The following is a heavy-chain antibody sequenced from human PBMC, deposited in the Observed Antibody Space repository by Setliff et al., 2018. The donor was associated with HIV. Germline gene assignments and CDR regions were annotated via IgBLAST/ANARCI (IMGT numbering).Heavy chain of an antibody. Sequence: SETLSLTCTVSGGSVSDTSYYWGWIRQPPGKGLEWLANVYYSGGTYYNPSLNSRVTISVDTSKNQFSLKLTSVTVADTAVFYCARAGIKEDAFDIWGQGTMVTVSS. J-gene: IGHJ3*02. CDR2: VYYSGGT. CDR1: GGSVSDTSYY. CDR3: ARAGIKEDAFDI. D-gene: IGHD3-10*01. V-gene: IGHV4-39*02.